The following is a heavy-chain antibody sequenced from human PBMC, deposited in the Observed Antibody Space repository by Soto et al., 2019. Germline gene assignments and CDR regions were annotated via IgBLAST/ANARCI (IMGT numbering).Heavy chain of an antibody. V-gene: IGHV3-64D*08. CDR2: ISSNGGST. J-gene: IGHJ4*02. D-gene: IGHD3-3*01. Sequence: GGSLRLSCSASGFTFSSYAMHWVRQAPGKGLEYVSAISSNGGSTYYADSVKGRFTISRDNSKNTLYLQMSSLRAEDTAVYYCVKAHRGGGYDFWSGPHFDYWGQGTLVTVSS. CDR3: VKAHRGGGYDFWSGPHFDY. CDR1: GFTFSSYA.